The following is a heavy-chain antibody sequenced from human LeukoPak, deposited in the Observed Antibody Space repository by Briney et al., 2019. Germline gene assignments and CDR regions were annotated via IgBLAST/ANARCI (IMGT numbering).Heavy chain of an antibody. D-gene: IGHD7-27*01. J-gene: IGHJ5*02. CDR3: TREVWGFDP. Sequence: ASVKVSCKASGFTFTDYIIHWVRQAPGQRPEWMGWMNAGNGNTKYSQNFQGRVTITRDTSASTAYMELSSLRSEDTAVYYCTREVWGFDPWGQGTLVTVSS. V-gene: IGHV1-3*01. CDR2: MNAGNGNT. CDR1: GFTFTDYI.